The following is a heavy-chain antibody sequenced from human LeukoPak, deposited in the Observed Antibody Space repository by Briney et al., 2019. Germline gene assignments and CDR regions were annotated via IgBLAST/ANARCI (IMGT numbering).Heavy chain of an antibody. CDR1: GFTFSSYS. V-gene: IGHV3-48*01. Sequence: GGSLRLSRAASGFTFSSYSMNWVSQAPGKGLEWVSYISSSSTIYYADSVKGRFTISRDKAKNSLYLQMNSLRAEDTAVYYCAREYCSSTSCLYDYWGQGTLVTVSS. D-gene: IGHD2-2*01. CDR2: ISSSSTI. CDR3: AREYCSSTSCLYDY. J-gene: IGHJ4*02.